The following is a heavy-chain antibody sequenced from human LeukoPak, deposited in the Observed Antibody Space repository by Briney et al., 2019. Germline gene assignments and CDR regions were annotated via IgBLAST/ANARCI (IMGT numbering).Heavy chain of an antibody. D-gene: IGHD2-2*03. J-gene: IGHJ4*02. CDR3: TTKPVDIVVVPAASPYSDY. CDR1: GFTFSNAW. V-gene: IGHV3-15*01. CDR2: IKSKTDGGTT. Sequence: GGSLRLSCAASGFTFSNAWMSGVRQAPGKGLEWVGRIKSKTDGGTTDYAAPVEGRFTISRDDSKNTLYLQMNSLKTEDTAVYYCTTKPVDIVVVPAASPYSDYWGQGTLVTVSS.